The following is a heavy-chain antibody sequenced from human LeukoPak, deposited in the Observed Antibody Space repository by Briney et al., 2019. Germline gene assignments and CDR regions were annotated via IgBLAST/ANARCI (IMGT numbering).Heavy chain of an antibody. CDR1: GFTFSSYS. CDR3: VRPSNPPH. V-gene: IGHV3-21*04. J-gene: IGHJ4*02. CDR2: ISSSSSYI. Sequence: PGGSLRLSCAASGFTFSSYSMNWVRQAPGKGLEWVSSISSSSSYIYYADSVKGRFTISRDNDKNSPFLQMNSLGAEDTAIYYCVRPSNPPHWGQGTLVTVSS.